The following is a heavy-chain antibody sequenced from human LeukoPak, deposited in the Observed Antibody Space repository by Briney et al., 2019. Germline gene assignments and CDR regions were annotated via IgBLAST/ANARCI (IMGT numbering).Heavy chain of an antibody. Sequence: TGGPLRLSCAASGFTFNNYAMSWVRQAPGKGLEWVSTISGSATGTYYGDSVKGRFTISRDNSKNTLYLQMNSLRAEDTAVYYCAKRIGSCNSISCLYFDHWGQGALVTVSS. CDR3: AKRIGSCNSISCLYFDH. CDR2: ISGSATGT. V-gene: IGHV3-23*01. CDR1: GFTFNNYA. J-gene: IGHJ4*02. D-gene: IGHD2-2*01.